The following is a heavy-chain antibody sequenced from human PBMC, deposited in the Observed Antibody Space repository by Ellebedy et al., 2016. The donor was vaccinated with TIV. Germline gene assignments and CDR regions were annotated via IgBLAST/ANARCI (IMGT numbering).Heavy chain of an antibody. V-gene: IGHV3-23*01. CDR1: GFTFSSYA. CDR3: SRGIAAVMY. D-gene: IGHD6-13*01. J-gene: IGHJ4*02. CDR2: LSGSGGHT. Sequence: GESLKISCAASGFTFSSYAMSWVRQAPGKGLQWVSSLSGSGGHTYYADSVKGRFTISRDNSKNTLYLQMNSLRAEDTAVYYCSRGIAAVMYWGQGTLVTVSS.